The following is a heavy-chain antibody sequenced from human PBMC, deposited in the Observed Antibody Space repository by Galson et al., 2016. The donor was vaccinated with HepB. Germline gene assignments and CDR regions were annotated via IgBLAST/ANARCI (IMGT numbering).Heavy chain of an antibody. Sequence: QSGAEVKKPGESLTISCKGSGYSFTSHWISWVRQTPDKGLEWLGRIDPSDSYTHYSPSFRGHVTISVDKSINTAFLQWNSLEASDTATYFCARHGVSSRTAFPAYWGQGTLVTVSS. CDR2: IDPSDSYT. V-gene: IGHV5-10-1*01. CDR1: GYSFTSHW. CDR3: ARHGVSSRTAFPAY. D-gene: IGHD2-2*01. J-gene: IGHJ1*01.